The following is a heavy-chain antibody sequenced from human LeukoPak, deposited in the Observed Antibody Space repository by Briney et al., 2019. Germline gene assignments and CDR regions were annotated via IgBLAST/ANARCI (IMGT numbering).Heavy chain of an antibody. J-gene: IGHJ3*02. CDR1: GFTFSSYG. D-gene: IGHD4-17*01. Sequence: PGRSLRLSCAAAGFTFSSYGMHWVRQAPGKGLEWVAVIWFDGSNKYYADSVKGRFTISKDNSKNTLYLQMNSLRAEATAVYYCAKDWSYGELDAFDIWGQGTMVTVSS. CDR2: IWFDGSNK. V-gene: IGHV3-33*06. CDR3: AKDWSYGELDAFDI.